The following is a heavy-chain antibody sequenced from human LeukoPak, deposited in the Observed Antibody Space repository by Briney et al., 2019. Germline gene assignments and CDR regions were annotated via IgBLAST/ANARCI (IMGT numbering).Heavy chain of an antibody. D-gene: IGHD2-2*01. V-gene: IGHV4-30-4*01. CDR3: ATSSRYQLPYYFEH. CDR1: GGSISSGDYY. J-gene: IGHJ4*02. CDR2: IFYGGNI. Sequence: SETLSLTCSVSGGSISSGDYYWSWIRQPPGKGLEWIGYIFYGGNIYHNASLKSRLTISVDTSKNQLSLKLTSVTAADTAVYYCATSSRYQLPYYFEHWGQGTLVTVSS.